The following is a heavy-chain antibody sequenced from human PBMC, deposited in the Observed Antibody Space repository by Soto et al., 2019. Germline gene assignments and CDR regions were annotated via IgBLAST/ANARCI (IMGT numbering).Heavy chain of an antibody. Sequence: QVQLVESGGGVVHPGRSLRLSCSASGFTFSSYAMHWVRQAPGKGLEWVAVISYDGSNKYYADSVKGRFTISRDNSKNTLYLQMNSLRAEDTAVYYCARGATVTTTYYYYGMEVSGQGTTVTVSS. D-gene: IGHD4-17*01. V-gene: IGHV3-30-3*01. CDR3: ARGATVTTTYYYYGMEV. J-gene: IGHJ6*02. CDR2: ISYDGSNK. CDR1: GFTFSSYA.